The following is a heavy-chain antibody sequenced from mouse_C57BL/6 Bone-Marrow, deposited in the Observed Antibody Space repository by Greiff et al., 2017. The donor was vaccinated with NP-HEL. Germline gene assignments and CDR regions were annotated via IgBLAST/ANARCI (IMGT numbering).Heavy chain of an antibody. CDR1: GYSITSGYY. Sequence: ESGPGLVKPSQSLSLTCSVTGYSITSGYYWNWIRQFPGNKLEWMGYISYDGSNNYNPSLKNRISITRDTSKNQFFLKLNSVTTEDTATYYCARYDYDEADYWGQGTTLTVSS. V-gene: IGHV3-6*01. CDR2: ISYDGSN. J-gene: IGHJ2*01. CDR3: ARYDYDEADY. D-gene: IGHD2-4*01.